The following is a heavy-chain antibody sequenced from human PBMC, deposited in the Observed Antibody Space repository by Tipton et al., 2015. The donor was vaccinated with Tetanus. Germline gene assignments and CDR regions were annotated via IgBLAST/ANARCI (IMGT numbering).Heavy chain of an antibody. CDR1: GFTFPKFP. CDR3: AKPRLSDEGGAVLAATYFEY. CDR2: ISGSGART. J-gene: IGHJ4*02. D-gene: IGHD2-2*01. V-gene: IGHV3-23*01. Sequence: SLRLSCAASGFTFPKFPMRWVRQAPGKGLEWVSAISGSGARTSYADSVKGRFTVSRDNSKSTLYLQMNSLRAEDTAVYFCAKPRLSDEGGAVLAATYFEYGGQGSLFSVSS.